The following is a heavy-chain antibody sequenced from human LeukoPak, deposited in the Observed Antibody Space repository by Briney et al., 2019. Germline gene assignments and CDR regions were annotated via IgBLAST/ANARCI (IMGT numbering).Heavy chain of an antibody. CDR1: GFTFSTFA. Sequence: GGSLRLSCAASGFTFSTFAVSWVRQAPGKGLEWVSGISGGGDHTYYADSVKGRFTISRDNSKSTLFLQMNTLRGADTAVYYCVKQLRFLEWLGAFDIWGQGTMVTVSS. V-gene: IGHV3-23*01. CDR2: ISGGGDHT. J-gene: IGHJ3*02. D-gene: IGHD3-3*01. CDR3: VKQLRFLEWLGAFDI.